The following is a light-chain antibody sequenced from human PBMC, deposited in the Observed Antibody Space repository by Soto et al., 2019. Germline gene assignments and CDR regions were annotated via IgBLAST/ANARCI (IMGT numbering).Light chain of an antibody. CDR2: KAS. Sequence: DMDSSQSPPTLSASVKDRVTITCRASQPISSWLAWYHQKPGKAPKLLIYKASTLKSGVPSRFSGSGSGTEFTLTISSLQPDDFATYYCQQSNSYSDAFAQVTKVDI. CDR3: QQSNSYSDA. CDR1: QPISSW. J-gene: IGKJ1*01. V-gene: IGKV1-5*03.